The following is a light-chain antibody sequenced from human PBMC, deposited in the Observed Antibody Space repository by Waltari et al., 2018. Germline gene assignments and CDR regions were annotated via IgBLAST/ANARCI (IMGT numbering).Light chain of an antibody. CDR2: AVS. CDR3: QQSYSNVLYT. V-gene: IGKV1-39*01. J-gene: IGKJ2*01. Sequence: DIQMTQSPSSLSASKGDRVTITCRASQGISSYLNWYHQKPGDAPTLLIYAVSHLESGVPSRFSGRGTGTEFTLTISSLQPEDSGTYYCQQSYSNVLYTFGQGTKLEIK. CDR1: QGISSY.